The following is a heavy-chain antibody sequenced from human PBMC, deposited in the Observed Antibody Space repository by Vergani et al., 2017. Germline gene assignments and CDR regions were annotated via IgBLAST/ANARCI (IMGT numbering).Heavy chain of an antibody. CDR2: IKSDGSST. D-gene: IGHD6-13*01. V-gene: IGHV3-74*01. CDR3: AREGIAAAGRSFDY. J-gene: IGHJ4*02. CDR1: GFTLSSYW. Sequence: EVQLVESGGGLVQPGGSLRLSCAASGFTLSSYWMHWVRQAPGKGLVWVSRIKSDGSSTSYAESVKGRFTISRDNTENTLDLQMNSLRAEDTAVYYCAREGIAAAGRSFDYWGQGTLVTVSS.